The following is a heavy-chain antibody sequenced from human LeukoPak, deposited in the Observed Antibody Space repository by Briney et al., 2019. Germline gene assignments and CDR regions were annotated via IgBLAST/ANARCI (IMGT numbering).Heavy chain of an antibody. Sequence: SETLSLTCAVYGGSFSGYYWSWIRQPPGKGLEWIGEINHSGSTNHNPSLKSRVTISVDTSKNQFSLKLSSVTAADTAVYYCVQSITNDAFDIWGQGTMVTVSS. CDR1: GGSFSGYY. V-gene: IGHV4-34*01. CDR2: INHSGST. CDR3: VQSITNDAFDI. D-gene: IGHD2-2*01. J-gene: IGHJ3*02.